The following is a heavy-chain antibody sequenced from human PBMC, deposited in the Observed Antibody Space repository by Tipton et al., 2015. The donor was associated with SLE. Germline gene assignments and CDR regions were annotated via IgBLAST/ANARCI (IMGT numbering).Heavy chain of an antibody. J-gene: IGHJ4*02. V-gene: IGHV3-48*03. CDR1: GFTFSSYE. Sequence: GSLRLSCAASGFTFSSYEMNWVRQAPGKGLEWISYISSSGSTIYYADSVKGRFTISRDNAKNSLYLQMNSLRAEDTAVYYCARGVGGAGVRYFDYWGQGTLVTVSS. CDR3: ARGVGGAGVRYFDY. CDR2: ISSSGSTI. D-gene: IGHD1-26*01.